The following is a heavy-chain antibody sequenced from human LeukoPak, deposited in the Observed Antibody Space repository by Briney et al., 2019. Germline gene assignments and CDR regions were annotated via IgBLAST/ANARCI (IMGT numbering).Heavy chain of an antibody. CDR3: AKAGPTVPTLPFDY. CDR1: GFTFDDYA. CDR2: ISWNSGSI. J-gene: IGHJ4*02. Sequence: GRSLRLSXAASGFTFDDYAMHWVGQAPGKGLEWVSGISWNSGSICYADSVKGRFTISRDNAKNSLYLQMNSLRAEDMALYYCAKAGPTVPTLPFDYWGQGTLVTVSS. D-gene: IGHD4/OR15-4a*01. V-gene: IGHV3-9*03.